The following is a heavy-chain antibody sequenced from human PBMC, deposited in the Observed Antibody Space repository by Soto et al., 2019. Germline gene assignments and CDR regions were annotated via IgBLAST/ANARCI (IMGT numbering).Heavy chain of an antibody. Sequence: SVKVSCKASGGTFSSYTISWVRQAPGQGLEWMGRIIPILGIANYAQKFQGRVTITADKSTSTAYMELSSLRSEDTAVYYCARDLDSSSWYPEYFQHWGQGTLVTVSS. CDR1: GGTFSSYT. V-gene: IGHV1-69*04. D-gene: IGHD6-13*01. CDR2: IIPILGIA. CDR3: ARDLDSSSWYPEYFQH. J-gene: IGHJ1*01.